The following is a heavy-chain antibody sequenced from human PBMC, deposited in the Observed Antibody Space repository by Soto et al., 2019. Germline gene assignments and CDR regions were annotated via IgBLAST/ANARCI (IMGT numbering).Heavy chain of an antibody. J-gene: IGHJ5*02. CDR1: GGSFSGYY. CDR3: ARTYCSGGSHNTILLICWFDP. D-gene: IGHD2-15*01. V-gene: IGHV4-34*01. CDR2: INHSGST. Sequence: SETLSLTCAVYGGSFSGYYWSWIRQPPGKGLEWIGEINHSGSTNYNPSLKSRVTISVDTSKNQFSLKLSSVTAADTAVYYCARTYCSGGSHNTILLICWFDPWGQGTLVTVSS.